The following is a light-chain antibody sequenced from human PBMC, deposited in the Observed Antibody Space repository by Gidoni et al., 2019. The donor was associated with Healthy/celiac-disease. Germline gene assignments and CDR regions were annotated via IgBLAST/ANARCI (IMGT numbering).Light chain of an antibody. CDR1: QSVSSSY. CDR2: GAS. Sequence: HSPGTLSLSPGERATLSCRASQSVSSSYLAWYQQKPGQAPRLLIYGASSRATGIPDRFSGSGSGTDFTLTISRLEPEDFAVYYCQQYGSSPQWTFGQGTKVEIK. CDR3: QQYGSSPQWT. V-gene: IGKV3-20*01. J-gene: IGKJ1*01.